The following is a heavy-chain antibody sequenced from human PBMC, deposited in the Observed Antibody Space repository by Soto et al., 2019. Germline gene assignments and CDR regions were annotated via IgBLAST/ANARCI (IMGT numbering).Heavy chain of an antibody. Sequence: QVQLVESGGGVVQPGRSLRLSCAASGFTFSSYAMHWVRQAPGKGLEWVAVISYDGSNKYYADSVKGRFTISRDNSKNTLYLQMNSLRAEDTAVYYCARGYYYDSSGFHWGQGTLVTVSS. CDR2: ISYDGSNK. D-gene: IGHD3-22*01. CDR3: ARGYYYDSSGFH. CDR1: GFTFSSYA. V-gene: IGHV3-30-3*01. J-gene: IGHJ4*02.